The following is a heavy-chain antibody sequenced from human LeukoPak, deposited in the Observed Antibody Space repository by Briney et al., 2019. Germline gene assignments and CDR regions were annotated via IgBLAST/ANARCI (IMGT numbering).Heavy chain of an antibody. J-gene: IGHJ4*02. D-gene: IGHD3-10*01. CDR3: ARGPRLMVRGVLGGY. Sequence: GGSPRLSCAASGFTFSSYEMNWVRQAPGKGLEWVSYISSSGSTIYYADSVKGRFTISRDNSKNTLYLQMNSLRAEDTAVYYCARGPRLMVRGVLGGYWGQGTLVTVSS. V-gene: IGHV3-48*03. CDR1: GFTFSSYE. CDR2: ISSSGSTI.